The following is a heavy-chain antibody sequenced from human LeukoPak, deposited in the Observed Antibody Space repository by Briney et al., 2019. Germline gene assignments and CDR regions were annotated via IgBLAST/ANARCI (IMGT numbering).Heavy chain of an antibody. J-gene: IGHJ5*02. Sequence: GASVKVSCKASGYTFTGYYMHWVRQAPGQGLEWMGWINPNSGGTNYAQKFQGRVTMTRDTSISTAYMELSSLRSEDTAVYYCATHKSSSWRNNWFDPWGQGTLVTVSS. CDR1: GYTFTGYY. D-gene: IGHD6-13*01. V-gene: IGHV1-2*02. CDR2: INPNSGGT. CDR3: ATHKSSSWRNNWFDP.